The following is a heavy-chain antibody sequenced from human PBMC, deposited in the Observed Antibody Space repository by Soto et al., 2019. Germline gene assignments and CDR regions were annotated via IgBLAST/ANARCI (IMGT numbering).Heavy chain of an antibody. CDR3: AREEAGSSPPYNWFDP. V-gene: IGHV1-69*13. D-gene: IGHD1-26*01. CDR1: GGTFSSYA. Sequence: GASVKVSCKASGGTFSSYAISWVRQAPGQGLEWMGGIIPIFGTANYAQKFQGRVTITADESTSTAYMELSSLRSEDTAVYYCAREEAGSSPPYNWFDPWGQGTLVTVSS. J-gene: IGHJ5*02. CDR2: IIPIFGTA.